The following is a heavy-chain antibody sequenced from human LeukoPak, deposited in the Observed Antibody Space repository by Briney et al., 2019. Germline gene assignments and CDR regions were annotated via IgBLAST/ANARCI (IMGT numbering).Heavy chain of an antibody. CDR3: AREVRYSSSWYQGY. V-gene: IGHV4-39*07. J-gene: IGHJ4*02. Sequence: PSETLSLTCTVSGGSISSSSYYWGWIRQPPGKGLEWIGSIYYSGSTYYNPSLKSRVTISVDTSKNQFSLKLSSVTAADTAVYYCAREVRYSSSWYQGYWGQGTLVTVSS. CDR1: GGSISSSSYY. CDR2: IYYSGST. D-gene: IGHD6-13*01.